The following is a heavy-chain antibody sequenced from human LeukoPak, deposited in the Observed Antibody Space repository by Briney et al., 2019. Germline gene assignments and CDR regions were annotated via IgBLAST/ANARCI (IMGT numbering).Heavy chain of an antibody. CDR1: GGSISSSSYY. D-gene: IGHD3-9*01. CDR3: ARQGYDILTGYWYYFDY. CDR2: IYYSGST. Sequence: PSETLSLTCTVSGGSISSSSYYGGWIRQPPGKGLEWVGSIYYSGSTYYNPSLKSRVTISVDTSKNQFSLKLSSVTAADTAVYYCARQGYDILTGYWYYFDYWGQGTLVTVSS. V-gene: IGHV4-39*01. J-gene: IGHJ4*02.